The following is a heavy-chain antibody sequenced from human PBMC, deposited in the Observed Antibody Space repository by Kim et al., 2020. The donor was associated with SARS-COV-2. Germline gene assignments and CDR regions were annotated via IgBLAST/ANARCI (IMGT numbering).Heavy chain of an antibody. J-gene: IGHJ4*02. V-gene: IGHV4-34*01. CDR2: SRST. Sequence: SRSTTYNPSLKGRVARSVDTSKNQFSLKLTSVTAADTAVYYCARGVPGYWGQGTLVTVPS. CDR3: ARGVPGY.